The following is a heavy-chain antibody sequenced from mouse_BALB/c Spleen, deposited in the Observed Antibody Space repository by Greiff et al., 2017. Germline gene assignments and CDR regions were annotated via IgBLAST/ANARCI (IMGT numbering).Heavy chain of an antibody. CDR3: ARSPYYRYSYWYFDV. V-gene: IGHV5-17*02. CDR1: GFPFSSFG. CDR2: ISSGSSTI. Sequence: EVKLVESGGGLVQPGGSRKLSCAASGFPFSSFGMHWVRQAPEKGLEWVAYISSGSSTIYYADTVKGRFTISRDNPKNTLFLQMTSLRSEDTAMYYCARSPYYRYSYWYFDVWGAGTTVTVSS. D-gene: IGHD2-14*01. J-gene: IGHJ1*01.